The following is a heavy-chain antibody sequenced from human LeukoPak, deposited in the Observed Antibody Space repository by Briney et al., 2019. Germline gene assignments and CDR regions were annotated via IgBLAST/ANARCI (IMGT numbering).Heavy chain of an antibody. J-gene: IGHJ5*01. CDR3: AREGTAGTNLNWFHS. CDR1: GGSISTYY. D-gene: IGHD1-1*01. V-gene: IGHV4-59*01. CDR2: IHYSGNT. Sequence: SETLCLTCSVSGGSISTYYWSWIRQPPGKGLEWIGYIHYSGNTNYNPSLKSRVTISVDTSKNQFSLKVSSVTAADTAVYYCAREGTAGTNLNWFHSGGQGTLVTVSS.